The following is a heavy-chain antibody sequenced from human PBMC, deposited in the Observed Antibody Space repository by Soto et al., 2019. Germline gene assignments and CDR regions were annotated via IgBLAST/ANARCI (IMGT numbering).Heavy chain of an antibody. CDR1: GFTFSSYG. CDR3: ASDPGIAAAGTPGAKRWFDY. J-gene: IGHJ4*02. D-gene: IGHD6-13*01. CDR2: ISYDGSNK. Sequence: GGSLRLSCAASGFTFSSYGMHWVRQAPGKGLEWVAVISYDGSNKYYADSVKGRFTISRDNSKNTLYLKMNSLRAEDTAVYYCASDPGIAAAGTPGAKRWFDYWGQGTLVTAPQ. V-gene: IGHV3-30*03.